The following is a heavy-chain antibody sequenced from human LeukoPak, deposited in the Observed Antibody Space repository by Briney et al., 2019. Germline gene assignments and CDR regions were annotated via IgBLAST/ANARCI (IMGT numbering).Heavy chain of an antibody. D-gene: IGHD6-13*01. V-gene: IGHV3-21*01. CDR2: ISSSSSHV. CDR1: GFTFSSYS. CDR3: ARVLEAASFDY. Sequence: GGSLRLSCAASGFTFSSYSMNWVRQAPGKGLEWVSSISSSSSHVYYADSVKGRFTMSRDNAKNSLYLQMNSLRADDTAVYYCARVLEAASFDYWGQGSPVTVSS. J-gene: IGHJ4*02.